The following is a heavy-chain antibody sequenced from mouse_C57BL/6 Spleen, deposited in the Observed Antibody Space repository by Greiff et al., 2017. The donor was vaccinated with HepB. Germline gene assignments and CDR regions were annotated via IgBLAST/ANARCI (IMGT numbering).Heavy chain of an antibody. CDR2: VSSGSSTI. CDR3: AKGDYPWFAY. J-gene: IGHJ3*01. D-gene: IGHD5-5*01. CDR1: GFTFSDYG. Sequence: EVKLVESGGGLVKPGGSLKLSCAASGFTFSDYGMHWVRQAPEKGLEWVAYVSSGSSTIYYADTVKGRFTISRDNAKNTLFLQMTSLRSEDTAMYYWAKGDYPWFAYWGQGTLVTVSA. V-gene: IGHV5-17*01.